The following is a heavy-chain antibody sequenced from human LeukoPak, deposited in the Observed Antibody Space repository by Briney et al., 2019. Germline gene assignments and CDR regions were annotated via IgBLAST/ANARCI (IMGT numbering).Heavy chain of an antibody. CDR1: GGTFSSYA. J-gene: IGHJ4*02. CDR2: IIPIFGTA. Sequence: SVKVSCKASGGTFSSYAISWVRQAPRQGLEWMGGIIPIFGTANYAQKFQGRVTITTDESTSTAYMELSSLRSEDTAVYYCARAYCGGDCYSVHFDYWGQGTLVTVSS. CDR3: ARAYCGGDCYSVHFDY. V-gene: IGHV1-69*05. D-gene: IGHD2-21*02.